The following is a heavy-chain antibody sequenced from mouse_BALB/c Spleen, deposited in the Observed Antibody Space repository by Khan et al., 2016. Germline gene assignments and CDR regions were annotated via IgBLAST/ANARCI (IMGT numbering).Heavy chain of an antibody. J-gene: IGHJ3*01. CDR1: GYTFTDYW. Sequence: QVQLKQSGAELAKPGASVKMSCKASGYTFTDYWMHWVKQRPGQGLEWIGYINPNTGYTEYNQKFKDKATLTADNSSSTAYMQLSSMTSEDSAVYYCARWSYYYGSSYGWFAYWGQGTLVTVSA. D-gene: IGHD1-1*01. CDR3: ARWSYYYGSSYGWFAY. V-gene: IGHV1-7*01. CDR2: INPNTGYT.